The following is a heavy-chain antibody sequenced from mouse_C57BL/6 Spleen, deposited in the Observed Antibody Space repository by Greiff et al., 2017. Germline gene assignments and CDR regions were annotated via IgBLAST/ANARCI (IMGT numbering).Heavy chain of an antibody. J-gene: IGHJ2*01. Sequence: QVHVKQSGAELARPGASVKMSCKASGYTFTCYTMHWVKQRPGQGLEWIGYINPSSGYTKYNQKFKDKATLTADKSSSTAYMQLSSLTSEDSAVYYCARSGYGSSSYYFDYWGQGTTLTVSS. D-gene: IGHD1-1*01. V-gene: IGHV1-4*01. CDR3: ARSGYGSSSYYFDY. CDR2: INPSSGYT. CDR1: GYTFTCYT.